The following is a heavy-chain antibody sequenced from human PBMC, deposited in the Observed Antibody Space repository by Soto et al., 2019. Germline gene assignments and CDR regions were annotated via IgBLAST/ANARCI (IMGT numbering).Heavy chain of an antibody. D-gene: IGHD2-15*01. CDR1: GYTFNNYG. V-gene: IGHV1-18*01. CDR2: IGPYNGNT. Sequence: QVQLVQSGAEVKKPGASVKVSCKASGYTFNNYGISWVRQAPGQGLEWMGWIGPYNGNTDHAQNFQGRVTMTTDTSTNTAYMELRGLRADDTALYYCARCECSVGSCYTCWHFDLWGRGTLVTVSS. J-gene: IGHJ2*01. CDR3: ARCECSVGSCYTCWHFDL.